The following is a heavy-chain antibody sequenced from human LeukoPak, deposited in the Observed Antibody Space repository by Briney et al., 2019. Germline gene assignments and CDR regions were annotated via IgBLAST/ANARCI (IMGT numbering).Heavy chain of an antibody. J-gene: IGHJ4*02. CDR1: GFTFSNFA. V-gene: IGHV3-7*01. CDR3: ARDLFSGSYYEDF. D-gene: IGHD1-26*01. Sequence: PGGSLRLSCAASGFTFSNFAMRWVRQAPGKGLEWVANIDQDGSSKHYVDSVKGRFTISRDDAKNSLYLQMNSLRAEDTAVYYCARDLFSGSYYEDFWGQGTLVTVSS. CDR2: IDQDGSSK.